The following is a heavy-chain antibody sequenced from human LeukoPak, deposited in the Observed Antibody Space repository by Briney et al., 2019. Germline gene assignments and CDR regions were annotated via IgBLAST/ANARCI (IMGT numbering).Heavy chain of an antibody. D-gene: IGHD1-14*01. J-gene: IGHJ5*02. Sequence: PGGSLRLSCAASGFAFSSYAMSWVRQAPGKGLEWVSAISGSGGSTYYADSVKGRFTISRDNSKNSLYLQMNSLRAEDTAVYYCARDGTPTGSDSWGQGTLVTVSS. CDR1: GFAFSSYA. CDR2: ISGSGGST. CDR3: ARDGTPTGSDS. V-gene: IGHV3-23*01.